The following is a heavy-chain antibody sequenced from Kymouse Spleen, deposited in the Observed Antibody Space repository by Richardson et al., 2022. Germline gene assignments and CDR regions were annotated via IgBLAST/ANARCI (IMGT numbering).Heavy chain of an antibody. Sequence: QVQLVQSGAEVKKPGSSVKVSCKASGGTFSSYAISWVRQAPGQGLEWMGGIIPIFGTANYAQKFQGRVTITTDESTSTAYMELSSLRSEDTAVYYCARSIAARPGYYYYGMDVWGQGTTVTVSS. CDR2: IIPIFGTA. CDR1: GGTFSSYA. J-gene: IGHJ6*02. D-gene: IGHD6-6*01. CDR3: ARSIAARPGYYYYGMDV. V-gene: IGHV1-69*05.